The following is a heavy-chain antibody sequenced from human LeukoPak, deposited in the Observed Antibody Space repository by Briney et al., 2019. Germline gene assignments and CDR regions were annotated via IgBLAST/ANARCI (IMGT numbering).Heavy chain of an antibody. CDR3: AKGVVSQGRYFEGNVGDY. J-gene: IGHJ4*02. Sequence: PGGSLRLSCAASGFTFSSYAMSWVRQAPGKGLEWVSAISGSGGSTYYADSVKGRFTISRDNSKNTLYLQMNSLRAEDTAVYYCAKGVVSQGRYFEGNVGDYWGQGTLVTVSS. V-gene: IGHV3-23*01. CDR1: GFTFSSYA. CDR2: ISGSGGST. D-gene: IGHD3-9*01.